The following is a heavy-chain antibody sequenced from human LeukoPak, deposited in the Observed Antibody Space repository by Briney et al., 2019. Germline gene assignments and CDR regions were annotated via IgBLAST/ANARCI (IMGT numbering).Heavy chain of an antibody. CDR2: INPSGGST. Sequence: ASVKVSCKASGYTFTSYYMHWVRQAPGQGLEWMGIINPSGGSTSYAQKFQGRVTMTRDTSTSTVYIELSSLRSEDTAVYYCARDDSSGYYSLYFDLWGRGTLVTVSS. CDR3: ARDDSSGYYSLYFDL. CDR1: GYTFTSYY. D-gene: IGHD3-22*01. J-gene: IGHJ2*01. V-gene: IGHV1-46*01.